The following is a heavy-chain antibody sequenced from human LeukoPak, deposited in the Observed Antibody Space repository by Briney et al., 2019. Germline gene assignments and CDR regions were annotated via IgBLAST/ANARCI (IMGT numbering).Heavy chain of an antibody. D-gene: IGHD6-19*01. CDR3: ARVRNYMSVAGYYYYYGMDV. CDR2: INPNSGGT. J-gene: IGHJ6*02. V-gene: IGHV1-2*02. CDR1: VYTLTHYY. Sequence: ASVKDACQASVYTLTHYYMHSLRPAPAQGLAWMGWINPNSGGTNYAQKFQGRVSMTRETSISTAYMELGRLRSDDTAVYYCARVRNYMSVAGYYYYYGMDVWGQGTTVTVSS.